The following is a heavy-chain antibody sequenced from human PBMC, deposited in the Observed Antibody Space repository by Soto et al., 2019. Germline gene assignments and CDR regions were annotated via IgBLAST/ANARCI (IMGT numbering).Heavy chain of an antibody. CDR2: IYSGGST. J-gene: IGHJ6*02. Sequence: GGSLRLSCAASGFTVSSNYMSWIRQAPGKGLEWVSVIYSGGSTYYADSVKGRFTISRDNSKNTLYLQMNSLRAEDTAVYYCASQIPVRGVVYYYYGMDVWGQGTTVTVSS. V-gene: IGHV3-53*01. D-gene: IGHD3-10*01. CDR1: GFTVSSNY. CDR3: ASQIPVRGVVYYYYGMDV.